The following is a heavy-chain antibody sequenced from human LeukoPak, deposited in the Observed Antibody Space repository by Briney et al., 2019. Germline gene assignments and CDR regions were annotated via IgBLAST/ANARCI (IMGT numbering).Heavy chain of an antibody. CDR3: AKIRPPFDY. V-gene: IGHV3-30-3*02. CDR1: GFTFSSYA. CDR2: ISYDGSNK. J-gene: IGHJ4*02. Sequence: PGGSLRLSCAASGFTFSSYAMHWVRQAPGKGLEWVAVISYDGSNKYYADSVKGRFTISRDNSKNTLYLQMNSLRAEDTAVYYCAKIRPPFDYWGQGTLVTVSS.